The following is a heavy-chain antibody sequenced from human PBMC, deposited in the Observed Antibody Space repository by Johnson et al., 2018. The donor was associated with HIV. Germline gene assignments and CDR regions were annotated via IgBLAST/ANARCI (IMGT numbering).Heavy chain of an antibody. Sequence: MQLVESGGGLVQPGGSLRLSCAASGFTFSRYWMHWVRQAPGKGLVWVSRINTDGSSTSYADSVKGRFTISRDNAKNTLYLQMNSLRSEDTAVYYCARGDTMIVVVDNAFDIWGQGTMVTVSS. J-gene: IGHJ3*02. CDR1: GFTFSRYW. CDR3: ARGDTMIVVVDNAFDI. D-gene: IGHD3-22*01. CDR2: INTDGSST. V-gene: IGHV3-74*02.